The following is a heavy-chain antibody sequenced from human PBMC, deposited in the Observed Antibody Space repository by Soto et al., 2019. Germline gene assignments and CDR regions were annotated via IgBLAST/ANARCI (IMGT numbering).Heavy chain of an antibody. D-gene: IGHD6-13*01. Sequence: GGSLRLSCAASGFTFSYCGIHWVRQAPGKGLEWVSLISYDENKKFYADSVKGRFTISRDNSENTVYLQMDNLRVEDTAFYYCAKGPMYTNSWYGGDLWGQGTLVTLSS. CDR3: AKGPMYTNSWYGGDL. J-gene: IGHJ5*02. V-gene: IGHV3-30*18. CDR1: GFTFSYCG. CDR2: ISYDENKK.